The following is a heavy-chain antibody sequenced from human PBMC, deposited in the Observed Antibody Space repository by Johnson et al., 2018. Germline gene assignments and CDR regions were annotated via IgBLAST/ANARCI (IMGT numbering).Heavy chain of an antibody. V-gene: IGHV1-69*06. CDR2: IIPIFGTA. D-gene: IGHD3-3*01. Sequence: VQLVESGAEVKKPGSSVKVSCKASGGTFSSYAINWVRQAPGQGLEWMGGIIPIFGTANYAQKFQGRVTITADKSTSPAYMELSSLGSEDTAGYYCAKEYYDFWGGYYRYYYYYMDVWGKGTTVTVSS. CDR3: AKEYYDFWGGYYRYYYYYMDV. CDR1: GGTFSSYA. J-gene: IGHJ6*03.